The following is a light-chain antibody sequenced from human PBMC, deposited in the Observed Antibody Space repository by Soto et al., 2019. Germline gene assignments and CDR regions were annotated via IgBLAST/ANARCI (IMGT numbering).Light chain of an antibody. CDR3: QQYENRPYT. J-gene: IGKJ3*01. V-gene: IGKV1-33*01. CDR1: QDISKF. CDR2: DVS. Sequence: DIQMTQSPSSLSASIGDRVSFTCQASQDISKFLNWYQHKPGQAPSLLIYDVSKSHFGVPSRFSGSGSGTDFTFTISSLQPEDNATYYCQQYENRPYTFGPGTKVDVK.